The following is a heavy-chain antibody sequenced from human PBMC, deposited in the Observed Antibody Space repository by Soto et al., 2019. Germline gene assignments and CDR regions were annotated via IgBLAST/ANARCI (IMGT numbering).Heavy chain of an antibody. CDR1: GLGFTDNK. V-gene: IGHV3-15*01. CDR2: IQKTADGGAT. CDR3: TTRTD. J-gene: IGHJ4*02. Sequence: GGSLRLSCAASGLGFTDNKMTWIRQAPGKGLEWVGRIQKTADGGATDYAAPVKGRFTISRDDSKNTLYLQMNSLKTEDTAVYYCTTRTDWGQGTLVNVSS.